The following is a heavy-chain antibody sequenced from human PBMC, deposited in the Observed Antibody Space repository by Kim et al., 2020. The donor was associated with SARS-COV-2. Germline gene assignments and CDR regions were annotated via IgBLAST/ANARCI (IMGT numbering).Heavy chain of an antibody. CDR3: ASEGRGEDQYYDILTGYAYYYYGMDV. Sequence: GGSLRLSCAASGFTFSSYAMHWVRQAPGKGLEWVAVISYDGSNKYYADSVKGRFTISRDNSKNTLYLQMNSLRAEDTAVYYCASEGRGEDQYYDILTGYAYYYYGMDVWGQGTTVTVSS. J-gene: IGHJ6*02. V-gene: IGHV3-30*04. CDR2: ISYDGSNK. D-gene: IGHD3-9*01. CDR1: GFTFSSYA.